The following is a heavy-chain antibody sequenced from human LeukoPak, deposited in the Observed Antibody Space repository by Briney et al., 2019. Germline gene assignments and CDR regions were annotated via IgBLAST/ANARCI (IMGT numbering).Heavy chain of an antibody. CDR1: GFTFSSYA. CDR2: ISYDGSNK. Sequence: PGGSLRLSCADSGFTFSSYAMHWVRQAPGKGLEWVAVISYDGSNKYYADSVKGRFTISRDNSKNTLYLQMNSLRAEDTAVYYCARDRGYCSSTSCSSFDYWGQGTLVTVSS. J-gene: IGHJ4*02. CDR3: ARDRGYCSSTSCSSFDY. D-gene: IGHD2-2*01. V-gene: IGHV3-30-3*01.